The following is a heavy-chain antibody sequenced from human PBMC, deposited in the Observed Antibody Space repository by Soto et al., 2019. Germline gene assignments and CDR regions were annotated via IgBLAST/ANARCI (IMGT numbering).Heavy chain of an antibody. CDR2: INWDGRIA. J-gene: IGHJ4*01. Sequence: PGGSLRLSCAASGFIFDYFTMHWVRLVPGKGLQWVSYINWDGRIAMYADSVKGRFTISRDNTNNHLYLQMNSLRSDDTALYYCAKDEGAAVESPGDWGHGTLVTVSS. V-gene: IGHV3-43*01. CDR3: AKDEGAAVESPGD. D-gene: IGHD6-13*01. CDR1: GFIFDYFT.